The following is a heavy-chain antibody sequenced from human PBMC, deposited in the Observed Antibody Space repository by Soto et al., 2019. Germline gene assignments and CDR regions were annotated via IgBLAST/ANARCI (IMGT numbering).Heavy chain of an antibody. CDR2: ISYDGSNK. Sequence: QVQLVESGGGVVQPGRSLRLSCAASGFTFSSYAMHWVRQAPGKGLEWVAIISYDGSNKYNADSVKGRFTISRDNSKNPLYLQMTCLRAEDTAVYYCAREAVSARKRDGMDLWGQGTTVTVSS. V-gene: IGHV3-30-3*01. J-gene: IGHJ6*02. CDR1: GFTFSSYA. D-gene: IGHD6-25*01. CDR3: AREAVSARKRDGMDL.